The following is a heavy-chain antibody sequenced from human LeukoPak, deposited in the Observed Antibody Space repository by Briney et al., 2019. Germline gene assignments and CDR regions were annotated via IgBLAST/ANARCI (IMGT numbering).Heavy chain of an antibody. J-gene: IGHJ4*02. CDR2: VSGSGDTT. D-gene: IGHD3-22*01. CDR3: ARGLAYYYDSTAYFLDY. V-gene: IGHV3-23*01. CDR1: GFSFGNHA. Sequence: GGSLRLSCAASGFSFGNHAMIWVRQAAGKGLEWVSVVSGSGDTTHYADSVKGRFTISRDNSKNTLYLQMNSLRPEDTAVYYCARGLAYYYDSTAYFLDYWGQGTLVTVSS.